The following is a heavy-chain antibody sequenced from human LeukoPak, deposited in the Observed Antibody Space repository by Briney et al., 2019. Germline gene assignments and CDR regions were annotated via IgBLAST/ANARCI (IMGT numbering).Heavy chain of an antibody. J-gene: IGHJ4*02. D-gene: IGHD5-18*01. CDR1: GGSISSSSYY. Sequence: SETLSLTCTVSGGSISSSSYYWGWIRQPPGKGLEWIGSIYYSGSTYYNPSLKSRVTISVDTSKNQFSLKLSSVTAADTAVYYCARDSGGYSYGSDYWGQGTLVTVSS. V-gene: IGHV4-39*07. CDR2: IYYSGST. CDR3: ARDSGGYSYGSDY.